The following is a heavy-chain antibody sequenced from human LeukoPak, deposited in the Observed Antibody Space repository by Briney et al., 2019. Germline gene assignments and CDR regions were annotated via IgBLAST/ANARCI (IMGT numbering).Heavy chain of an antibody. J-gene: IGHJ4*02. CDR1: GGSISSYY. CDR3: TRVKEFGELYFDY. D-gene: IGHD3-10*01. Sequence: PSETLSLTCTVSGGSISSYYWSWIRQPPGKGLEWIGYIYYSGSTNYNPSLKSRVTISVDTSKNQFSLKLSSVTAADTAVYYCTRVKEFGELYFDYWGQGTLVTVSS. CDR2: IYYSGST. V-gene: IGHV4-59*08.